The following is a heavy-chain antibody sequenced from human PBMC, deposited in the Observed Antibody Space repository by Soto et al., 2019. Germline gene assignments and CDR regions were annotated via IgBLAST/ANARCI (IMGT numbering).Heavy chain of an antibody. CDR2: ISYDGSNK. V-gene: IGHV3-30-3*01. J-gene: IGHJ6*02. Sequence: QVQLVESGGGVVQPGRSLRLSCAASGFTFSSYAMHWVRQAPGKGLEWVAVISYDGSNKYNAASVKGRFTISRDNSKTSLYMQMKGLRAEDSAVYYGARDLLRYHWNDFPYYYYGMDVWGQGTTVTVSS. CDR1: GFTFSSYA. CDR3: ARDLLRYHWNDFPYYYYGMDV. D-gene: IGHD1-1*01.